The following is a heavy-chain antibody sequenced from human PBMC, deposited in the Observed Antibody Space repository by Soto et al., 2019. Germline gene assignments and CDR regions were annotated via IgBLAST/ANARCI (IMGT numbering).Heavy chain of an antibody. J-gene: IGHJ6*02. CDR1: GYTFTSYG. V-gene: IGHV1-18*01. CDR3: ARDVGATLPEYYYYGMDV. D-gene: IGHD1-26*01. Sequence: ASVKVSCKASGYTFTSYGISWVRQAPGQGLEWMGWISAYNGNTNYAQKLQGRVTMTTDTSTSTAYMELRSLRSDDTAVYYCARDVGATLPEYYYYGMDVWGQATTVTVS. CDR2: ISAYNGNT.